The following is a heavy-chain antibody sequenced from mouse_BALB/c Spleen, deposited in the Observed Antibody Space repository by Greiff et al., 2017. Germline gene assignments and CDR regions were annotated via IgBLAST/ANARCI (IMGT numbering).Heavy chain of an antibody. J-gene: IGHJ1*01. Sequence: EVQLVESGPELVKPGASVKMSCKASGYTFTSYVMHWVKQKPGQGLEWIGYINPYNDGTKYNEKFKGKATLTSDKSSSTAYMELSSLTSEDSAVYYCARSYYRYDVGYFDVWGAGTTVTVSS. V-gene: IGHV1-14*01. CDR3: ARSYYRYDVGYFDV. D-gene: IGHD2-14*01. CDR1: GYTFTSYV. CDR2: INPYNDGT.